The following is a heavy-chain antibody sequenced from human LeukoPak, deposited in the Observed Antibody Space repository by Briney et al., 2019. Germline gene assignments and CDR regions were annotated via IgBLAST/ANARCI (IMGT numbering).Heavy chain of an antibody. D-gene: IGHD3-16*01. CDR2: ISSSGDYI. Sequence: GGSLRLSCAASGFPFSSYSMNWVRQAPGKGLEWVSSISSSGDYISYADSVKGRFTISRDNSKNTLFLEMNSLRVEDTAVYYCAKGRGFRVWDPWDNWGQGTLITVSS. J-gene: IGHJ4*02. CDR1: GFPFSSYS. V-gene: IGHV3-21*04. CDR3: AKGRGFRVWDPWDN.